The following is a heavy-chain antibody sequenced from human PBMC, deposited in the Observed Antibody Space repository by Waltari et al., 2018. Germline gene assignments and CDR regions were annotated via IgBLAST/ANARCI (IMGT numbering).Heavy chain of an antibody. V-gene: IGHV4-34*01. J-gene: IGHJ5*02. D-gene: IGHD3-22*01. Sequence: QVQLQLWGAGLLKPSETLSLTCAVYGGSFSDYYWTWIRQPPGMGLAWIGEIKHTGNTNSNPSLKGRVPLSIDTSKSQISLNLRSVTAADTAVYYCARPLPVGGYYWDLWAQGTLVTVSS. CDR2: IKHTGNT. CDR1: GGSFSDYY. CDR3: ARPLPVGGYYWDL.